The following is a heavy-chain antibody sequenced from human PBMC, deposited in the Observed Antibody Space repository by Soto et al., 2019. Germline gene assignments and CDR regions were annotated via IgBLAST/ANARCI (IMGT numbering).Heavy chain of an antibody. CDR2: IYYSGST. V-gene: IGHV4-61*01. D-gene: IGHD3-10*01. CDR1: GGSISSGCYY. CDR3: ARDGLSTLVRGVIADYYYYGMDV. J-gene: IGHJ6*02. Sequence: PSETLSLTCTVSGGSISSGCYYWSWIRQHPGKGLEWIGYIYYSGSTNYNPSLKSRVTISVDTSKNQFSLKLSSVAAADTAVYYCARDGLSTLVRGVIADYYYYGMDVWGQGTTVTVSS.